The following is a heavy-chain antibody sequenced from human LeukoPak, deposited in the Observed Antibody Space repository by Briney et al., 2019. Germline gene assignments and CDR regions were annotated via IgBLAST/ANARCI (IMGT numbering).Heavy chain of an antibody. CDR1: GVSISSYY. CDR3: ARKRAGSWYSKPSTQYNWFDP. Sequence: SETLSLTCTVSGVSISSYYWSWIRQPPGKGLEWIGYLYYSGGTSYNPSLKSRITISVNTSRNQFSLKLSSVTAEDTAVYYCARKRAGSWYSKPSTQYNWFDPWGQRTLVTASS. V-gene: IGHV4-59*01. CDR2: LYYSGGT. D-gene: IGHD6-13*01. J-gene: IGHJ5*02.